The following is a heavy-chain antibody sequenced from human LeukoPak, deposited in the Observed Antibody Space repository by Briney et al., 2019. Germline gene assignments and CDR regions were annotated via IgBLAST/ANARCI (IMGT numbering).Heavy chain of an antibody. CDR1: GYTFTSYA. V-gene: IGHV1-3*01. D-gene: IGHD6-6*01. CDR2: INAGNGNT. Sequence: ASVKVSCKASGYTFTSYAMHWVRQAPGQRLEWMGWINAGNGNTKYSQKFQGRVTMTRDTSISTAYMELSRLRSDDTAVYYCAREPSLPPEYSSSSAGFDYWGQGTLVTVSS. CDR3: AREPSLPPEYSSSSAGFDY. J-gene: IGHJ4*02.